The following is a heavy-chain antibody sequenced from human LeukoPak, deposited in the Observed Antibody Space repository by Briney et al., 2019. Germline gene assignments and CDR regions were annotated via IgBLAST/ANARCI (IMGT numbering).Heavy chain of an antibody. D-gene: IGHD1-26*01. J-gene: IGHJ4*02. V-gene: IGHV3-74*01. CDR1: GFTFSTYW. Sequence: GGSLRLSCAASGFTFSTYWMHWVRQAPGKGLVWVSRINSDGSSTSYADSVKGRFTISRDNAKNTLYLQMNSLRAEDTAVYYCARGSVGALSYFDFWGQGTLVTVSS. CDR3: ARGSVGALSYFDF. CDR2: INSDGSST.